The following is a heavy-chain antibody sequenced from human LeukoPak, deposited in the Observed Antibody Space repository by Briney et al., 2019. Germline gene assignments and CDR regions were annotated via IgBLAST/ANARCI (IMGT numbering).Heavy chain of an antibody. CDR3: TRYTSGSYDWFDP. J-gene: IGHJ5*02. Sequence: PGGSVRLSCAASGFTFSGSAMHWVRQASGQGLEWVGRIRSKANSYATAYAASVKGRFTISRDDSKNTAYLQMNSLKTEDTAVYYCTRYTSGSYDWFDPWGQGTLVTVSS. CDR1: GFTFSGSA. V-gene: IGHV3-73*01. CDR2: IRSKANSYAT. D-gene: IGHD1-26*01.